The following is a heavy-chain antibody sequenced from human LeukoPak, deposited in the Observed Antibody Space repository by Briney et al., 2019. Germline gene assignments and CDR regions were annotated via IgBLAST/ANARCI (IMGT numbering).Heavy chain of an antibody. CDR3: AAGGYSGYDDSRPFDY. J-gene: IGHJ4*02. D-gene: IGHD5-12*01. CDR1: GYTFTSYA. CDR2: INAGNGNT. Sequence: ASVKVSCKASGYTFTSYAMHWVRQAPGQRLEWMGWINAGNGNTKYSQKFQGRVTITRDTSASTAYMELSSLRSEDTAVYYCAAGGYSGYDDSRPFDYWGQGTLVTVSS. V-gene: IGHV1-3*01.